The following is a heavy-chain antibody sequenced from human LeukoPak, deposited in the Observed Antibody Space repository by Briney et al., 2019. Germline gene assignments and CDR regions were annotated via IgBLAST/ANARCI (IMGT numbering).Heavy chain of an antibody. D-gene: IGHD3-22*01. CDR1: GGSVSSGSYY. CDR2: IYYSGST. Sequence: KPSETLSLTCTVSGGSVSSGSYYWSWIRQPPGKGLEWIGYIYYSGSTNYNPSLKSRVTISVDTSKNQFSLKLSSVTAADTAVYYCARVEYYYGSSGYYLNHKFDYWGQGTLVTVSS. V-gene: IGHV4-61*01. CDR3: ARVEYYYGSSGYYLNHKFDY. J-gene: IGHJ4*02.